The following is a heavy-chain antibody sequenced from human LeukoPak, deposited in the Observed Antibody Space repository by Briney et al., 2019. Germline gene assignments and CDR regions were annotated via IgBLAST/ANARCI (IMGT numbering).Heavy chain of an antibody. Sequence: GASVKVSCKASGYTFTDYYMHWVRQAPGQGLEWMGIINPSGGSTSYAQKFQGRVTMTRDTSTSTVYIQLSSLRSEDTAVYYCARARGSGWYVLDYWGQGTLVTVSS. CDR2: INPSGGST. CDR3: ARARGSGWYVLDY. D-gene: IGHD6-19*01. J-gene: IGHJ4*02. CDR1: GYTFTDYY. V-gene: IGHV1-46*01.